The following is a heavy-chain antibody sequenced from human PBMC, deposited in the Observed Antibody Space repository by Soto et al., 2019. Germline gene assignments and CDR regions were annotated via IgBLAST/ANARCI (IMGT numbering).Heavy chain of an antibody. CDR2: IYYSGST. J-gene: IGHJ4*02. D-gene: IGHD6-19*01. Sequence: QVQLQESGPGLVKPSQTLSLTCTVSGGSSSSGDYYWCWIRQPPGKGLECIGYIYYSGSTYDNPSLMSRVTISVDASKNQFSLKLSSVTAADTAVYYWAVRGWTDDLYYFDYWGQGTLVTVSS. CDR3: AVRGWTDDLYYFDY. CDR1: GGSSSSGDYY. V-gene: IGHV4-30-4*01.